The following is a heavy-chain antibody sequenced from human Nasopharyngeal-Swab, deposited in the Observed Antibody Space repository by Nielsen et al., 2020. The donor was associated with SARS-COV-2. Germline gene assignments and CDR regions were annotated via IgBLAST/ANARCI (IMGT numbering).Heavy chain of an antibody. CDR2: IYHSGST. D-gene: IGHD3-3*01. Sequence: SETLSLTCTVSGYSISSGYYWGWIRQPPGKGLEWIGSIYHSGSTYYNPSLKSRVTISVDTSKNQFSLKLSSVTAADTAVYYCARDGSGDFWSGEFDYWGQGTLVTVSS. CDR3: ARDGSGDFWSGEFDY. V-gene: IGHV4-38-2*02. J-gene: IGHJ4*02. CDR1: GYSISSGYY.